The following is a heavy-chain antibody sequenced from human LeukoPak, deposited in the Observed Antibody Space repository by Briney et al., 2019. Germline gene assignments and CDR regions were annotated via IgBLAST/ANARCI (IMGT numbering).Heavy chain of an antibody. V-gene: IGHV4-59*01. Sequence: SETLSLTCTASGGSISSYYWSWIRQPPGKGLEWIGYIYYSGSTNYNPSLKSRVTISVDTSKNQFSLKLSSVTAADTAVYYCARAREAYYYDSSGYYYLSYFDYWGQGTLVTVSS. J-gene: IGHJ4*02. CDR2: IYYSGST. D-gene: IGHD3-22*01. CDR3: ARAREAYYYDSSGYYYLSYFDY. CDR1: GGSISSYY.